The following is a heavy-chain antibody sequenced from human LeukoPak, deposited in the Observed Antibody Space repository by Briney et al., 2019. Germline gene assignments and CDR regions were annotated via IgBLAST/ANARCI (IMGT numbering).Heavy chain of an antibody. D-gene: IGHD2-2*01. J-gene: IGHJ6*03. CDR2: ISGSGGST. CDR3: AKSHCSSTSCYYYYYMDV. V-gene: IGHV3-23*01. CDR1: GFTFSSYA. Sequence: GSLRLSCAASGFTFSSYAMSWVRQAPGKGLEWVSAISGSGGSTYYADSVKGRFTISRDNSKNTLYLQMNSLRAEDTAVYYCAKSHCSSTSCYYYYYMDVWGKGTTVTVSS.